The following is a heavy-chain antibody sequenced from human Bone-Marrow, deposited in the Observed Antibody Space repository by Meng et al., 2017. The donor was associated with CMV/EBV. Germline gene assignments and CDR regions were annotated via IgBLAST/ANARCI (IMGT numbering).Heavy chain of an antibody. CDR3: ARDPQRGSSHFWDAYDI. J-gene: IGHJ3*02. CDR1: GGSISSYY. D-gene: IGHD1-26*01. Sequence: SETLSLTCTVSGGSISSYYWSWIRQPPGKGLEWIGYIYYSGSTNYNPSLKSRVTISVDTSKNQFSLKLPSVTAADTAIYYCARDPQRGSSHFWDAYDIWGQGRMVTASS. V-gene: IGHV4-59*12. CDR2: IYYSGST.